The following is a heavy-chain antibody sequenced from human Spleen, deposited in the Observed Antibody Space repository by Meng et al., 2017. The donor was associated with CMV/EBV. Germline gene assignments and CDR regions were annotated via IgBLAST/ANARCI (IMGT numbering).Heavy chain of an antibody. J-gene: IGHJ4*02. V-gene: IGHV3-9*03. CDR3: ARARYSSSSPTYFDY. D-gene: IGHD6-6*01. CDR1: GFTFSSYS. Sequence: SLKISCAASGFTFSSYSMNWVRQAPGKGLEWVSGISWNSGSIGYADSVKGRFTISRDNAKNSLYLQMNSLRAEDMALYYCARARYSSSSPTYFDYWGQGTLVTVSS. CDR2: ISWNSGSI.